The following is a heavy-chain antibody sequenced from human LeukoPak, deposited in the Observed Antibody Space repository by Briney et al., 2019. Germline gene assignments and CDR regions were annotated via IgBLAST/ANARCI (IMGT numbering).Heavy chain of an antibody. Sequence: GGSLRLSCAASGFTFSFYGMHWVRQAPGKGLEWVSAISGSGSSTYYADSVKGRFTISRDNSKNTLYLQMNSLRAGDTAVHYCAKAHSGSYPGAFDIWGQGTMVTVSS. D-gene: IGHD1-26*01. CDR2: ISGSGSST. CDR3: AKAHSGSYPGAFDI. V-gene: IGHV3-23*01. CDR1: GFTFSFYG. J-gene: IGHJ3*02.